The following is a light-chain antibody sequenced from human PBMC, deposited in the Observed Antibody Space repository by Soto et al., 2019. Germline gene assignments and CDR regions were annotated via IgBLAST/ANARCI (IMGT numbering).Light chain of an antibody. J-gene: IGKJ5*01. CDR3: QQSYSTPTIT. V-gene: IGKV1-39*01. Sequence: DIQMTQSPSSLSASVGDRVTITCRASQSITSYLNWYQQKPGKAPKILIYASSTSQSGVPSRFSGSGSGTAFTLTISSVQPEDFATYYCQQSYSTPTITFGQGTRLEIK. CDR2: ASS. CDR1: QSITSY.